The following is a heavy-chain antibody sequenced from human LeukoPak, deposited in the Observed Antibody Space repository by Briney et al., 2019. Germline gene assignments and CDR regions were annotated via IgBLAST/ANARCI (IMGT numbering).Heavy chain of an antibody. CDR3: AKDRWRDGTSSFDN. CDR2: ISTYNRNT. Sequence: ASVKVSCKASGYTFTTYSINWVRQAPGQGLEWMGWISTYNRNTNHAQKLQGRVTMTTDTSTSTAYMELRSLRSDDTAVYYCAKDRWRDGTSSFDNWGQGTLVTVSS. D-gene: IGHD6-6*01. V-gene: IGHV1-18*01. J-gene: IGHJ4*02. CDR1: GYTFTTYS.